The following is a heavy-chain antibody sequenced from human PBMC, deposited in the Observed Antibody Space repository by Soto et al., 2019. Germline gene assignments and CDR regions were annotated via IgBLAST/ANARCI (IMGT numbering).Heavy chain of an antibody. Sequence: SVQVSCKASGGTFSSYAISWVRQAPGQGLEWMGGIIPIFGTANYAQKFQGRVTITADESTSTAYMELSSLRSEDTAVYYCARYSNVYDSSGHFDDRGQGTLVSVYS. J-gene: IGHJ4*02. D-gene: IGHD3-22*01. V-gene: IGHV1-69*01. CDR3: ARYSNVYDSSGHFDD. CDR1: GGTFSSYA. CDR2: IIPIFGTA.